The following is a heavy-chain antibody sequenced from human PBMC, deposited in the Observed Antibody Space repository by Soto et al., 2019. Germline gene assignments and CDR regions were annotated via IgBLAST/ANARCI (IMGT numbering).Heavy chain of an antibody. Sequence: QVQLVQSGTEVKKPGSSVKVSCKASGGTFSYYGVSWVRQAPGQGLEWMGGISPLFGTANDAQKFQGRVTITADESTGTSYMELSRLRSEDTAMYYCAIGYYYYGLDVWGQGTTVTVSS. CDR2: ISPLFGTA. J-gene: IGHJ6*02. V-gene: IGHV1-69*12. CDR3: AIGYYYYGLDV. CDR1: GGTFSYYG.